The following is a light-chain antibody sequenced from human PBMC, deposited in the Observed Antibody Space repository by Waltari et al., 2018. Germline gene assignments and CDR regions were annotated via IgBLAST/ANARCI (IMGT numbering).Light chain of an antibody. CDR2: AAS. Sequence: DIQLTQSPASLFASLGDTVTIPCRPSQDVSTFLNWYQHKSGEAPRLLIYAASTLSSGVPSRFSGGGSGTHFTLTISGLQSDDVATYYCQQCRTSPRFSFGGGTKVQIK. J-gene: IGKJ4*01. V-gene: IGKV1-9*01. CDR1: QDVSTF. CDR3: QQCRTSPRFS.